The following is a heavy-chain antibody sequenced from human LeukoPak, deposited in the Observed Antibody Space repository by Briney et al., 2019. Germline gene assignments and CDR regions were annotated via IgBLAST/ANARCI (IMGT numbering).Heavy chain of an antibody. Sequence: ASVKVSCKASGYTFSGYYMHWVRQAPGQGLEWMGRIIPILGIANYAQKFQGRVTITADKSTSTAYMELSSLRSEDTAVYYCARDLPYSSGWDFPVYYYYGMDVWGQGTTVTVSS. V-gene: IGHV1-69*04. CDR2: IIPILGIA. CDR3: ARDLPYSSGWDFPVYYYYGMDV. J-gene: IGHJ6*02. CDR1: GYTFSGYY. D-gene: IGHD6-19*01.